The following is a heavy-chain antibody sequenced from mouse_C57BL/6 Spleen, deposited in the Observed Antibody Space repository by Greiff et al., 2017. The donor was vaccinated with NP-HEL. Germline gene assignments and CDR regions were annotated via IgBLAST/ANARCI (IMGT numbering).Heavy chain of an antibody. CDR2: INSDGGST. CDR1: EYEFPSHD. J-gene: IGHJ1*03. D-gene: IGHD1-1*01. Sequence: EVNLVESGGGLVQPGESLKLSCESNEYEFPSHDMPWVRKTPEKRLELVAAINSDGGSTYYPDTMERRFIISRDNTKKTLYLQMSSLRSEDTALYYCARTPDYGSSYWYFDVWGTGTTVTVSS. CDR3: ARTPDYGSSYWYFDV. V-gene: IGHV5-2*01.